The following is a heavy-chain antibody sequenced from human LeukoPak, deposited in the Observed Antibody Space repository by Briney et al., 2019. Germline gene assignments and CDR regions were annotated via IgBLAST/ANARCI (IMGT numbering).Heavy chain of an antibody. V-gene: IGHV4-59*01. CDR1: GGSISTYY. D-gene: IGHD3-16*01. Sequence: SGTLSLTCTVSGGSISTYYWNWIRQAPGKGLEWIGYVYSIGRTNSNPTLRSRVTIPVDTSKNQFSLRLTSVTAADTAVYYCAREHSVGGGLDAFDMWGQGTMVTVSS. J-gene: IGHJ3*02. CDR3: AREHSVGGGLDAFDM. CDR2: VYSIGRT.